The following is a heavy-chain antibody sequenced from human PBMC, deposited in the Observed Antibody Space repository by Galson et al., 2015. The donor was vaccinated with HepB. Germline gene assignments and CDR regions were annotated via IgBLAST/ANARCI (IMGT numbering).Heavy chain of an antibody. CDR3: ARERPKGYCSSTSCYAVDP. Sequence: LRLSCAASGFTFSDYYMSWIRQAPGKGLEWVSYISSSSSYTNYADSVKGRFTISRDNAKNSLYLQMNSLRAEDTAVYYCARERPKGYCSSTSCYAVDPWGQGTLVTVSS. D-gene: IGHD2-2*01. CDR2: ISSSSSYT. J-gene: IGHJ5*02. V-gene: IGHV3-11*06. CDR1: GFTFSDYY.